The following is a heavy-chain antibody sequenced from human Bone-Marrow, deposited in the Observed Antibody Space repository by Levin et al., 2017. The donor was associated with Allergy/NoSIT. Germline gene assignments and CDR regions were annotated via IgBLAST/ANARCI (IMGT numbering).Heavy chain of an antibody. CDR2: IYHSGHT. CDR3: ARSTFGRLPDY. D-gene: IGHD3-16*01. J-gene: IGHJ4*02. CDR1: GDSISNYY. Sequence: SETLSLTCIVSGDSISNYYWHWIRQPPGKGLEWIGYIYHSGHTNYNPSLKSRLTMSLDTSKNHFSLKLSSVTAADRAVYYCARSTFGRLPDYWGQGTLVTVSS. V-gene: IGHV4-59*01.